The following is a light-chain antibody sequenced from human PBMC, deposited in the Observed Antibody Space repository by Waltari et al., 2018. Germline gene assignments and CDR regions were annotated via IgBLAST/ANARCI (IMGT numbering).Light chain of an antibody. Sequence: QSALTQPASVSGSPGQSITVSCTGTRSDVGSYNLVPWYQQHPGKAPKLLIFEVSQLPSGISNRFSGSKSGNTASLTVSGLQAEDGADYYCSSYAGNRSVVFGGGTKLTVL. CDR3: SSYAGNRSVV. CDR1: RSDVGSYNL. CDR2: EVS. J-gene: IGLJ2*01. V-gene: IGLV2-23*02.